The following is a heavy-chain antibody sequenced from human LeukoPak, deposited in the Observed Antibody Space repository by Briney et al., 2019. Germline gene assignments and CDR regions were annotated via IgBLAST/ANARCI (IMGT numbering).Heavy chain of an antibody. CDR1: GFTFSSYA. Sequence: PEGSLRLSCAASGFTFSSYAMSWVRQAPGKGLEWVSAISGSGGSTYYADSVKGRFTISRDNSKNTLYLQMNSLRAEDTAVYYCAKAGSYYSYYYYGMDVWGQGTTVTVSS. J-gene: IGHJ6*02. D-gene: IGHD3-10*01. CDR2: ISGSGGST. CDR3: AKAGSYYSYYYYGMDV. V-gene: IGHV3-23*01.